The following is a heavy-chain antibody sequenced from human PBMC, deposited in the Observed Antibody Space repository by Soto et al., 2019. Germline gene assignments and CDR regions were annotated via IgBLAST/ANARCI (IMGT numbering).Heavy chain of an antibody. CDR3: ARGSVAGSYYYYGMDV. Sequence: GGSLRLSCAASGFTFSSYSMNWVRQAPGKGLEWVSYISSSSSTIYYADSVKGRFTISRDNAKNSLYLQMNSLRAEDTAVYYCARGSVAGSYYYYGMDVWGQGTTVTVSS. CDR1: GFTFSSYS. J-gene: IGHJ6*02. V-gene: IGHV3-48*01. D-gene: IGHD6-19*01. CDR2: ISSSSSTI.